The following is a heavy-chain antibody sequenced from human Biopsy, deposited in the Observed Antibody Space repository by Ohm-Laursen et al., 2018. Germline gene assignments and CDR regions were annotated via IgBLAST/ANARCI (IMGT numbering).Heavy chain of an antibody. CDR3: ARGGLNYWYFDL. V-gene: IGHV1-18*04. CDR2: IRTYNGDT. D-gene: IGHD1-26*01. CDR1: GYTFINYG. Sequence: ASVKVSCKASGYTFINYGIHWVRQAPGQGLEWMGWIRTYNGDTNYAQKFQGRVTMTTDTSANTAYMELRSLKSDDTAVYYCARGGLNYWYFDLWGRGTLVTVSS. J-gene: IGHJ2*01.